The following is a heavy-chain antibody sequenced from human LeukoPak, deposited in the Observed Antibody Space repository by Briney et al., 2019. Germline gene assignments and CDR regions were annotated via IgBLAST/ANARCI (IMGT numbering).Heavy chain of an antibody. CDR1: GGSISSYY. CDR3: ARGLTGITMVRGVTSDAFDI. J-gene: IGHJ3*02. Sequence: SETLSLTCTVSGGSISSYYWSWIRQPPGKGLEWIGYIYYSGSTNYNPSLKSRVTISVDTSKNQFSLKLSSVTAADTAVYYCARGLTGITMVRGVTSDAFDIWGQGTMVTVSS. V-gene: IGHV4-59*12. D-gene: IGHD3-10*01. CDR2: IYYSGST.